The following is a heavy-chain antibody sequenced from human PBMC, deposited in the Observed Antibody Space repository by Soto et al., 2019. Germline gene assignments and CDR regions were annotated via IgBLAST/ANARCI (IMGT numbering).Heavy chain of an antibody. CDR3: ARGADIVATLDY. V-gene: IGHV4-34*01. CDR1: GGSFSGYY. J-gene: IGHJ4*02. CDR2: INHSGST. Sequence: QVQLQQWGAGLLKPSETLSLTCAVYGGSFSGYYWSWIRQPPGKGLEWIGEINHSGSTNYNPSLKSRVTISVDTSKTQFSLKLSSVTAADTAVYYCARGADIVATLDYWGQGTLVTVSS. D-gene: IGHD5-12*01.